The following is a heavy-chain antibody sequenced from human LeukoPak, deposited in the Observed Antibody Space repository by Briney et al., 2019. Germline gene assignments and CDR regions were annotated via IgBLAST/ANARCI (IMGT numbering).Heavy chain of an antibody. V-gene: IGHV4-59*01. D-gene: IGHD2-15*01. CDR3: AREYCSGGSCHIDY. CDR2: IYYSGST. J-gene: IGHJ4*02. CDR1: GGSISSYY. Sequence: PSETLSLTCTVSGGSISSYYWSWIRQPPGKGLEWIGYIYYSGSTNYNPSLKSRVTISVDTSKNQFSLELSSVTAADTAVYYCAREYCSGGSCHIDYWGQGTLVTVSS.